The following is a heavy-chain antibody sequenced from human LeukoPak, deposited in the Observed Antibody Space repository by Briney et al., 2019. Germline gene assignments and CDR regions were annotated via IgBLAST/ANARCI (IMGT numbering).Heavy chain of an antibody. J-gene: IGHJ4*02. D-gene: IGHD6-13*01. CDR1: GYSISSGYY. V-gene: IGHV4-38-2*02. CDR2: IYYSGST. Sequence: SETLSLTCTVSGYSISSGYYWGWIRQPPGKGLEWIGSIYYSGSTNYNPSLKSRVTMSVDKSKNQFSLKLSSVTAADTAVYYCASAEPRGIIWYPYWGQGTLVTVSS. CDR3: ASAEPRGIIWYPY.